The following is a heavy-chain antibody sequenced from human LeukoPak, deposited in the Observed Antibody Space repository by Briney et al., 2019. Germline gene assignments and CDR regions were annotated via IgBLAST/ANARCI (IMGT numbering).Heavy chain of an antibody. CDR1: GYTFTSYG. CDR2: ISAYNGNT. D-gene: IGHD1-26*01. Sequence: GASVKVSCKASGYTFTSYGISWVRQAPGQGLEWMGWISAYNGNTNYAQKLQGRVTMTTDTSTSTAYMELRSLRSDDTAVYYCARDLVGATTFSRTNYYYYHMDGWGKGTTV. V-gene: IGHV1-18*01. CDR3: ARDLVGATTFSRTNYYYYHMDG. J-gene: IGHJ6*03.